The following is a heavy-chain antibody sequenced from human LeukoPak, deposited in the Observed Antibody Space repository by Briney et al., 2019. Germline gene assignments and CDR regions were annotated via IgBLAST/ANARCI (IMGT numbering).Heavy chain of an antibody. D-gene: IGHD6-13*01. J-gene: IGHJ4*02. CDR1: GGSISSYY. V-gene: IGHV4-59*01. Sequence: SSETLSLTCTVSGGSISSYYWSWIRQPPGKGLEWIGYIYYSGSTNYNPSLKSRVTISVDTSKNRFSLKLSSVTAADTAVYYCARDLAAAGGGFDYWGQGTLVTVSS. CDR3: ARDLAAAGGGFDY. CDR2: IYYSGST.